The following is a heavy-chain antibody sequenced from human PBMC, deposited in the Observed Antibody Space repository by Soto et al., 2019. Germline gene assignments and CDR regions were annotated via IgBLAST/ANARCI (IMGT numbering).Heavy chain of an antibody. J-gene: IGHJ3*02. CDR2: INPATGAA. V-gene: IGHV1-2*02. D-gene: IGHD3-3*01. CDR1: GYPVTAYY. Sequence: QLHLVQSGAVVKKPGASVTVSCSASGYPVTAYYMHWVRQAPGRGLEWMGGINPATGAAKYTQTFPGRVPMTRGTSQGTVFKELGGLTSCDTAVFYCARGGGVGVAGSAAFDMWGQGTLVTVSS. CDR3: ARGGGVGVAGSAAFDM.